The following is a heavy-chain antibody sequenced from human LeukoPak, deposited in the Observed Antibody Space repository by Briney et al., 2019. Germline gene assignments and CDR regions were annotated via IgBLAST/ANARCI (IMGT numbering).Heavy chain of an antibody. CDR2: IIPIFGTA. Sequence: ASVKVSCKASGGTFSSYAISWVRQAPGQGLEWMGGIIPIFGTANYAQKFQGRVTITADESTSTAYMELSSLRSEDTAVYYCARVGGIVGAINWFDPWGQGTLVTVSS. J-gene: IGHJ5*02. V-gene: IGHV1-69*01. D-gene: IGHD1-26*01. CDR3: ARVGGIVGAINWFDP. CDR1: GGTFSSYA.